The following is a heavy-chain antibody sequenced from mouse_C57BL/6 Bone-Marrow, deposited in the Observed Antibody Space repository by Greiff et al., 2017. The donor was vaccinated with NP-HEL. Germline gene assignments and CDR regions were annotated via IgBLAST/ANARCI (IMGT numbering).Heavy chain of an antibody. J-gene: IGHJ3*01. D-gene: IGHD5-1*01. Sequence: EVQRVESGPGLVKPSQSLSLTCSVTGYSITSGYYWNWIRQFPGNKLEWMGYISYDGSNNYNPSLKNRISITRDTSKYQFFLKLNSVTTEDTATYYCARSTLAWFAYWGQGTLVTVSA. CDR3: ARSTLAWFAY. CDR2: ISYDGSN. CDR1: GYSITSGYY. V-gene: IGHV3-6*01.